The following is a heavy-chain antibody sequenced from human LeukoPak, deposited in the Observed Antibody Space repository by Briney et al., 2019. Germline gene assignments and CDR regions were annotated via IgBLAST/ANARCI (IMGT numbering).Heavy chain of an antibody. CDR1: GFTFSSYS. D-gene: IGHD4-17*01. Sequence: GGSLRLSCAAPGFTFSSYSMNWVRQAPGKGLEWVSYISSSSSTIYYADSVKGRFTISRDNAKNSLYLQMNSLRAEDTAVYYCARVPYGDYYYYGMDVWGQGTTVTVSS. CDR3: ARVPYGDYYYYGMDV. V-gene: IGHV3-48*04. J-gene: IGHJ6*02. CDR2: ISSSSSTI.